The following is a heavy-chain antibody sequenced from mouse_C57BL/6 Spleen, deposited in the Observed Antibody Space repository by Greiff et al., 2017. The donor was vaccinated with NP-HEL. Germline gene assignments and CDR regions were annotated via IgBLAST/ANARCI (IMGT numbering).Heavy chain of an antibody. CDR1: GYTFTSYW. V-gene: IGHV1-53*01. CDR3: ARGLGITTHVWYSDV. J-gene: IGHJ1*03. D-gene: IGHD1-1*01. Sequence: QVQLQQPGTELVKPGASVKLSCKASGYTFTSYWMHWVKPRPGQGLEWIGNINPSNGGTNYNEKCKSKATLTVDKSSSTAYMQLSSMTSEDSAVYYCARGLGITTHVWYSDVLGTGASVTVSS. CDR2: INPSNGGT.